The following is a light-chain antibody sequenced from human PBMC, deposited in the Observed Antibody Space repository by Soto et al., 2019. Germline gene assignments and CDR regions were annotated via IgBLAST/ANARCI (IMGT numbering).Light chain of an antibody. CDR1: QTVNNNY. CDR3: QQYSDLPMT. CDR2: GAS. V-gene: IGKV3-20*01. Sequence: EVVLTQSPGTLSLSPGERAILSCRASQTVNNNYLAWFQQKPGQAPRLLIYGASRRATGIPDRFSGSASGTDFTLTISRLEPEDFAVYFCQQYSDLPMTFGQLTRLAIK. J-gene: IGKJ5*01.